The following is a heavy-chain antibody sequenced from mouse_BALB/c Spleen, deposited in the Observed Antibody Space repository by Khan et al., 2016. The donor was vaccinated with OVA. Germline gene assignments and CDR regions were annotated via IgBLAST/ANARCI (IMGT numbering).Heavy chain of an antibody. J-gene: IGHJ4*01. CDR2: INTHSGVP. D-gene: IGHD2-14*01. V-gene: IGHV9-4*02. Sequence: QVQLKQSGPELKKPGETVRISCKASGYTFTTAGIQWVQQMPGKGLKWIGWINTHSGVPKYAEDFKGRFAFSLEISVNTAYLQITNLKNEDTATYCCARGGAAYYRNDGGAMEYWGQGTSVTVSS. CDR1: GYTFTTAG. CDR3: ARGGAAYYRNDGGAMEY.